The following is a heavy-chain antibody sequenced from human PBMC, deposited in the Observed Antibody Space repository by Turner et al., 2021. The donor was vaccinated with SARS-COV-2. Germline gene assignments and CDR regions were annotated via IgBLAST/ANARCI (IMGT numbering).Heavy chain of an antibody. V-gene: IGHV1-69*08. CDR3: ARSGYCSSSSCYGYYYYMDV. D-gene: IGHD2-2*01. J-gene: IGHJ6*03. Sequence: GTFSSYSISWVRQAPGQGLEWMGRIIPILGSASYAQKFEGRVTITAETSTSTAYMELCSLRSEDTAVYYCARSGYCSSSSCYGYYYYMDVWGKGTTVTVSS. CDR1: GTFSSYS. CDR2: IIPILGSA.